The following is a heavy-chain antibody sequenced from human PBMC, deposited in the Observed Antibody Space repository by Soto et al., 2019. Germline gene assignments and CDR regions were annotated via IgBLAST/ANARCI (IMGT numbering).Heavy chain of an antibody. J-gene: IGHJ4*02. Sequence: EVQLVESGGGLFQPGGSLRLSCAPSGFTFSAHYMDWVRQAPGKGLEWVGRIKNKANSYTTEYAASVEGRFTISREDSQNSLYLQMNSLKTEDTAVYYCARVSLVGPSGGRYFDYWGQGSQVAVSS. D-gene: IGHD1-26*01. CDR1: GFTFSAHY. V-gene: IGHV3-72*01. CDR3: ARVSLVGPSGGRYFDY. CDR2: IKNKANSYTT.